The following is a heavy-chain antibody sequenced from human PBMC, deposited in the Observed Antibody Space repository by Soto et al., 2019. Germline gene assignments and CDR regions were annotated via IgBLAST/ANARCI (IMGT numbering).Heavy chain of an antibody. D-gene: IGHD2-15*01. V-gene: IGHV4-4*07. Sequence: QVQLQESGPGLVKPSETLSLICTVSGGSVNNYYWGWVRQPAGKGLEWIGRIFADGSTTYNPSLMGRVTLSVDTSRNQLSLELTSMTAADTAVYYCVRDHAQVVVGTGFDCWGQGAPVTVSS. CDR1: GGSVNNYY. CDR2: IFADGST. J-gene: IGHJ4*02. CDR3: VRDHAQVVVGTGFDC.